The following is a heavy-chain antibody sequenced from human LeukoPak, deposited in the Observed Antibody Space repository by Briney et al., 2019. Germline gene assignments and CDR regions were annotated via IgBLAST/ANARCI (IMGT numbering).Heavy chain of an antibody. V-gene: IGHV3-23*01. CDR1: GFTFSSYA. CDR2: ISGSGGST. J-gene: IGHJ5*02. CDR3: AKEVRYSGSYRAQGAPNWFDP. D-gene: IGHD1-26*01. Sequence: PGGSLRLSCAASGFTFSSYAMSWVRQAPGKGLEWVSAISGSGGSTYYADSVKGRFTISRDNSKNTLYLQMNSLRAEDTAVYYCAKEVRYSGSYRAQGAPNWFDPWGQGTLVTVSS.